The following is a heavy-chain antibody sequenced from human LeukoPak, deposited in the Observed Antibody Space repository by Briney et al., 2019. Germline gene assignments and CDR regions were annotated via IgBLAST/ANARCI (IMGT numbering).Heavy chain of an antibody. Sequence: GGSLRLSCTASGFTFSRYAMAWVRQAPGKGLEWVSAIGGGGDATSYADSVKGRFTISRDNSKNTLFLQMNSLRAEDTAVYYCVKSPYQLFTAFHFDYWGQGTLATVSS. CDR1: GFTFSRYA. D-gene: IGHD2-21*01. V-gene: IGHV3-23*01. CDR2: IGGGGDAT. J-gene: IGHJ4*02. CDR3: VKSPYQLFTAFHFDY.